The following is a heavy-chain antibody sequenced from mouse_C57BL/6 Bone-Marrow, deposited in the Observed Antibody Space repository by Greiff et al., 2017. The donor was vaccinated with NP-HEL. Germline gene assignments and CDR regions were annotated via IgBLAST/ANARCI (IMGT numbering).Heavy chain of an antibody. CDR2: IHPNSGST. V-gene: IGHV1-64*01. CDR1: GYTFTSYW. J-gene: IGHJ2*01. CDR3: ARDGGCRGYFDY. D-gene: IGHD2-3*01. Sequence: VQLQQPGAELVKPGASVKLSCKASGYTFTSYWMHWVKQRPGQGLEWIGMIHPNSGSTNYNEKFKSKATLTVDKSSSTAYMQLSSLTSEDSAVYYGARDGGCRGYFDYWGQGTTLTVSS.